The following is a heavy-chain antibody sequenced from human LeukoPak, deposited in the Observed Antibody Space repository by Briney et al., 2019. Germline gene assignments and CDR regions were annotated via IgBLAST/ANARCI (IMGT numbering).Heavy chain of an antibody. CDR1: GGSFSGYY. CDR3: AGGRRVITMVRGASVWFDP. CDR2: INHSGST. D-gene: IGHD3-10*01. J-gene: IGHJ5*02. V-gene: IGHV4-34*01. Sequence: LETLSLTCAVYGGSFSGYYWSWIRQPPGKGLEWIGEINHSGSTNYNPSLKSRVTISVDTSKNQFSLKLSSVTAADTAVYYCAGGRRVITMVRGASVWFDPWGQGTLVTVSS.